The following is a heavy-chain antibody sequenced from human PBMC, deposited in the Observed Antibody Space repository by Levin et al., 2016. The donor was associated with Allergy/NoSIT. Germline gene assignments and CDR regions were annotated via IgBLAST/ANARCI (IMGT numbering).Heavy chain of an antibody. Sequence: WIRQPPGKGLEWVSYISSSSSTIYYADSVKGRFTISRDNAKNSLYLQMNSLRDEDTAVYYCARVNSSSWYARYTENYYYYGMDVWGQGTTVTVSS. CDR3: ARVNSSSWYARYTENYYYYGMDV. CDR2: ISSSSSTI. D-gene: IGHD6-13*01. V-gene: IGHV3-48*02. J-gene: IGHJ6*02.